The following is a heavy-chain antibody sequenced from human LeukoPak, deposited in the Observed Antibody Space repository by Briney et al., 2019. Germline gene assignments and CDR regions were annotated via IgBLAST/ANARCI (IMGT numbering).Heavy chain of an antibody. D-gene: IGHD3-22*01. V-gene: IGHV3-66*01. CDR3: ARDKVYYYDSSGYSYYWYFDL. CDR1: GFTVSSNY. CDR2: IYSGGST. Sequence: GGSLRLSCAASGFTVSSNYMGWVRQAPGKGLEWVSVIYSGGSTYYADSVKGRFTISRDNSKNTLYLQMNSLRAEDTAVYYCARDKVYYYDSSGYSYYWYFDLWGRGTLVTVSS. J-gene: IGHJ2*01.